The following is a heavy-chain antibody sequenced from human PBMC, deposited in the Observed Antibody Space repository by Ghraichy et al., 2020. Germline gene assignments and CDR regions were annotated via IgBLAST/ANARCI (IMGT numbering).Heavy chain of an antibody. CDR1: GYTLTELS. CDR3: ATTNYYGSGSYYVKWVYYFDY. J-gene: IGHJ4*02. CDR2: FDPEDGET. D-gene: IGHD3-10*01. V-gene: IGHV1-24*01. Sequence: ASVKVSCKVSGYTLTELSMHWVRQAPGKGLEWMGGFDPEDGETIYAQKFQGRVTMTEDTSTDTAYMELSSLRSEDTAVYYCATTNYYGSGSYYVKWVYYFDYWGQGTLVTVSS.